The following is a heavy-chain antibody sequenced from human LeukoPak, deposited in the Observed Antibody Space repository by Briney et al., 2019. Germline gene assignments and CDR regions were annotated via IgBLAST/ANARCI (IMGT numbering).Heavy chain of an antibody. D-gene: IGHD1-1*01. Sequence: ASVRVSCKASGYAFTSYGIRWGRQAPGLWLELMGWISAYNGNTNYAQKLQGRVTMTTDTSTSTAYMELRSLRSDDTAVYYCARDSPQLERRYYYYGMDVWGQGTTVTVSS. CDR2: ISAYNGNT. CDR3: ARDSPQLERRYYYYGMDV. V-gene: IGHV1-18*01. CDR1: GYAFTSYG. J-gene: IGHJ6*02.